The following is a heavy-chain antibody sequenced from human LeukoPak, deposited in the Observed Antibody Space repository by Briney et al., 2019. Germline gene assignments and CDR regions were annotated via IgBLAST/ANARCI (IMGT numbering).Heavy chain of an antibody. CDR2: IYYSGST. V-gene: IGHV4-59*08. D-gene: IGHD6-19*01. Sequence: PSETLSLTCTVSGGSISSYYWSWIRQPPGKGLEWIGYIYYSGSTNYNPSLKSRVTISVDTSKDQFSLRQSSVTAADTAIYYCARAVSGRFDYWGQGTLVTVSS. CDR1: GGSISSYY. J-gene: IGHJ4*02. CDR3: ARAVSGRFDY.